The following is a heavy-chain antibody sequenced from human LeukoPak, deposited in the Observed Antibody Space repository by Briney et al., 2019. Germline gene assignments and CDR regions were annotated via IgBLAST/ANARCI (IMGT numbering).Heavy chain of an antibody. CDR3: AGRSTGYNYGYDY. CDR2: IYYSGIT. Sequence: SETLSLTCTVSGGSISKSDYYWGWIRQPPGKGLAWIGSIYYSGITYYDPSLKSRVTISVDTSKNQFSLRLSSVTAADTAVYYCAGRSTGYNYGYDYWGQGTLVTVSS. CDR1: GGSISKSDYY. J-gene: IGHJ4*02. D-gene: IGHD5-18*01. V-gene: IGHV4-39*01.